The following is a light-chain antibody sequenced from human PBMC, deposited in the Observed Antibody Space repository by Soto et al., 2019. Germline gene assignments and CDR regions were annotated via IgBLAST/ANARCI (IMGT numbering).Light chain of an antibody. J-gene: IGKJ5*01. V-gene: IGKV3-11*01. CDR2: DAS. CDR1: QSVSSY. Sequence: EIVLTQSPATLSLSPGERATLSCRASQSVSSYLAWYQQKPGQAPRLLIYDASSRATGIPPRFSGSGSGTDFTLTISSLEPEDFAIDYCQQRSNWPITFGQGTRLEIK. CDR3: QQRSNWPIT.